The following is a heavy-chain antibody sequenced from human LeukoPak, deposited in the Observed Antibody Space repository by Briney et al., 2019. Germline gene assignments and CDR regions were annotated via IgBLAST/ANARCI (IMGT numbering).Heavy chain of an antibody. D-gene: IGHD2-15*01. CDR1: GGSISSSSYY. V-gene: IGHV4-39*07. CDR3: ATEPLGYCSGGSCYLVY. Sequence: PSETLSLTCTVSGGSISSSSYYWGWIRQPPGKGLEWIGSIYYSGSTYYNPSLKSRVTISVDTSKNQFSLKLSSVTAADTAVYYCATEPLGYCSGGSCYLVYWGQGTLVTVSS. J-gene: IGHJ4*02. CDR2: IYYSGST.